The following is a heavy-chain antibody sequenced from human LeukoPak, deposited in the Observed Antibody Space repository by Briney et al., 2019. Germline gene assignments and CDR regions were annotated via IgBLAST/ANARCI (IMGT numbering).Heavy chain of an antibody. V-gene: IGHV1-69*01. CDR3: AGEGRIVGATTHYYMDV. D-gene: IGHD1-26*01. J-gene: IGHJ6*03. CDR1: GGTFSSYA. CDR2: IIPIFGTA. Sequence: ASVKVSCKASGGTFSSYAISWVRQAPGQGLEWMGGIIPIFGTANYAQKFQGRVTITADESTSTAYMELSSLRSEDTAVYYCAGEGRIVGATTHYYMDVWGKGTTVTVSS.